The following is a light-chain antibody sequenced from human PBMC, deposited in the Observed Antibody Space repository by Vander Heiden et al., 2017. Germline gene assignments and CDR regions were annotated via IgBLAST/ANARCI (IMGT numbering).Light chain of an antibody. J-gene: IGKJ1*01. Sequence: VVMTPSPLSPPVTLGQSASISCRSRQSLVYSDGNTYLNWFQQRPGQSPRRLSYQVSNRDSGVPDRFSGSGSGTDFTLKISRVEAEDVGIYDCMQGRYWPTFGQGTKVEIK. CDR2: QVS. CDR3: MQGRYWPT. CDR1: QSLVYSDGNTY. V-gene: IGKV2-30*01.